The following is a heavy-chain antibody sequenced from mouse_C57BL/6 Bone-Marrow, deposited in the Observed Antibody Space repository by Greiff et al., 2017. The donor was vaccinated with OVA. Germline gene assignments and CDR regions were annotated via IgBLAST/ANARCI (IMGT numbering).Heavy chain of an antibody. CDR1: GYTFTSYW. D-gene: IGHD1-1*01. Sequence: VQLQQPGAELVKPGASVKLSCKASGYTFTSYWMQWVKQRPGQGLEWIGEIDPSDSYTNYNQKFKGKATLTVDTSSSTAYMQLSSLTSEDSAVYYCAREGITTVVDYWGQGTTLTVSS. J-gene: IGHJ2*01. V-gene: IGHV1-50*01. CDR3: AREGITTVVDY. CDR2: IDPSDSYT.